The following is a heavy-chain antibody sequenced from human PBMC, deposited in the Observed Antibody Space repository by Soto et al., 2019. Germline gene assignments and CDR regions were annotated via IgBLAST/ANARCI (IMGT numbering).Heavy chain of an antibody. CDR3: TRGYGDYAFN. CDR2: IRSKANSYAT. Sequence: EVQLVESGGGLVQPGGSLKLSCAASGFTFSGSAMHWVRQASGKGLEWVGRIRSKANSYATAYAASVKGRFTISRDDSEYAAYLQMNSLKTEDTAVYYCTRGYGDYAFNWGQGTLVTVSS. D-gene: IGHD4-17*01. CDR1: GFTFSGSA. V-gene: IGHV3-73*01. J-gene: IGHJ4*02.